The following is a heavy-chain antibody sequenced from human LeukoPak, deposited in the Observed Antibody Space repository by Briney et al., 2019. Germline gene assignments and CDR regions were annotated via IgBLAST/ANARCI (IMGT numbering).Heavy chain of an antibody. Sequence: GGSLRLSCAASGFTFSNYGMHWVRQAPGKWLECLAFIRSDEINKYYTDSVKGRFTISRDNSKNTLYLQMSSLRAEDTAVYYCTKNAFGDYLPGDYWGQGALVTVSS. CDR3: TKNAFGDYLPGDY. V-gene: IGHV3-30*02. CDR1: GFTFSNYG. CDR2: IRSDEINK. J-gene: IGHJ4*02. D-gene: IGHD4-17*01.